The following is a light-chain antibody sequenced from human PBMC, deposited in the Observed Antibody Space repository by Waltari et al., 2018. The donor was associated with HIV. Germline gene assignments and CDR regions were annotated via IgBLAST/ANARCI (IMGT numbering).Light chain of an antibody. CDR1: RSNIGRNS. Sequence: SVLTHPPSASVPPGPKVTISCSGSRSNIGRNSVFWYQQLPGAATKLLSYPDNRRPSGVPDRFSGSKSGTSASLAISGLRSEDESVYSCATWDDSLNGVLFGGGTNLNVL. J-gene: IGLJ2*01. CDR3: ATWDDSLNGVL. CDR2: PDN. V-gene: IGLV1-47*01.